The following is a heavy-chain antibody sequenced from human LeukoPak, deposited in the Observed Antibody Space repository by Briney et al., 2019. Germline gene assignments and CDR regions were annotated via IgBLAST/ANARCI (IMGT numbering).Heavy chain of an antibody. D-gene: IGHD6-19*01. CDR1: GFAFSNYA. V-gene: IGHV3-23*01. CDR2: IRGSGGST. Sequence: GGSLRLSCAPSGFAFSNYAMGWVRQAPGKGLEWVSAIRGSGGSTYYADSVKGRFTISRDNSKNTLSLQMNSLSAEDTAVYYCAKDRDSSGWYDYWGQGTLVTVSS. CDR3: AKDRDSSGWYDY. J-gene: IGHJ4*02.